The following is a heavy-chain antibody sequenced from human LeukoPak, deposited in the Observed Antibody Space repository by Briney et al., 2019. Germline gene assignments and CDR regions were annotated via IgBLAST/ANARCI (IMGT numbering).Heavy chain of an antibody. CDR2: IYYSGST. V-gene: IGHV4-39*01. CDR1: GVSISSSSYY. J-gene: IGHJ3*02. D-gene: IGHD3-3*01. Sequence: SETLSLTCTVSGVSISSSSYYWGWIRQPPGKGLEWIGSIYYSGSTYYNPSLKSRVTISVDTSKNQFSLKLSSVTAADTAVYYCARRLTPYDFWSGYYHDAFDIWGQGTMVTVSS. CDR3: ARRLTPYDFWSGYYHDAFDI.